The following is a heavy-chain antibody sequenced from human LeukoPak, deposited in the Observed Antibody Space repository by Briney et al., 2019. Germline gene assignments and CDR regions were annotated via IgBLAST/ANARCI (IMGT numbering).Heavy chain of an antibody. J-gene: IGHJ4*02. Sequence: PGGSLRLSCAASGFTFSSYWMSWVRQAPGKGLEWVANIKRDGSEKYYVDYVKGRFTISRDNSKNTLYLQMNSLRVEDTAVYYCAKDRTELGDFVDYWGQGTLVSVSS. CDR1: GFTFSSYW. CDR3: AKDRTELGDFVDY. D-gene: IGHD2-21*02. V-gene: IGHV3-7*01. CDR2: IKRDGSEK.